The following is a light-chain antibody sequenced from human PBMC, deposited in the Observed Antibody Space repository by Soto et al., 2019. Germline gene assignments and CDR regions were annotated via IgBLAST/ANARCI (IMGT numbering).Light chain of an antibody. J-gene: IGLJ2*01. CDR2: DVT. Sequence: QSALTQPRSVSGSPGQSVTISCAGTSSDVGGYNFVSWYQHHPGKAPKLMIYDVTKRPSGVPDRFSGSKSGNTGSLTISGLQAEDESDYYCCSFAGNSLIFGVGTKLTVL. CDR3: CSFAGNSLI. V-gene: IGLV2-11*01. CDR1: SSDVGGYNF.